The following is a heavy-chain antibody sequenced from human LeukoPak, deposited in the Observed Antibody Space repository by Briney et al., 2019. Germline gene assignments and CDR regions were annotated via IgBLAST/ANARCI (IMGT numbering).Heavy chain of an antibody. CDR1: GGSISSYY. Sequence: PSETLSLTCTASGGSISSYYWSWIRQAPGMGLEYIGKIYYTGSTNYNHSLKSRVTISIDKSKNPFYLSLSSVTGADTAVYYCARNRNSAVLTRMWFDPWGGGTLVTVSS. CDR2: IYYTGST. D-gene: IGHD2-2*01. CDR3: ARNRNSAVLTRMWFDP. J-gene: IGHJ5*02. V-gene: IGHV4-59*08.